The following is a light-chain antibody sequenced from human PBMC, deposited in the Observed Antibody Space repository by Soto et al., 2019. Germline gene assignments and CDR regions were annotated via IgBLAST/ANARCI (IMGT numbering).Light chain of an antibody. J-gene: IGKJ1*01. V-gene: IGKV3-20*01. Sequence: EIVLTHSPDTLSLSPGERATLSCRASESVSNNYLAWYQQKPGQAPRLVIYGASSRATGIPDRFSGSGSGTDFTLTISRPEPEDFAVYYCQQYSKSPLTFGQGTKVEIK. CDR2: GAS. CDR1: ESVSNNY. CDR3: QQYSKSPLT.